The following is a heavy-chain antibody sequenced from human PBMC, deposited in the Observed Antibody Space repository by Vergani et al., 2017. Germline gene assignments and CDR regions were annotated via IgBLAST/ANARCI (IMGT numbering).Heavy chain of an antibody. CDR1: GYTFTSYG. D-gene: IGHD2-2*02. V-gene: IGHV1-18*01. J-gene: IGHJ6*04. CDR2: ISAYNGHT. Sequence: QVQLVQSGAEVKKPGASVKVSCKASGYTFTSYGISWVRQAPGQGLEWMGWISAYNGHTNYAKKLQGRVTMTTNTSTSTAYMELRSLRSDDTAGYYCARDLSIVVVPAAIRGSVDVWGKGTTVTVSS. CDR3: ARDLSIVVVPAAIRGSVDV.